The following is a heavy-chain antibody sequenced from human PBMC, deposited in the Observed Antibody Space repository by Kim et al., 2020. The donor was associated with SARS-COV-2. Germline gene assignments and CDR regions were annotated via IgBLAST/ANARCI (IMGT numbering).Heavy chain of an antibody. CDR1: GFTFSNAW. V-gene: IGHV3-15*01. CDR3: VTANWYFDR. CDR2: INSKSDGGTT. Sequence: GGSLRLSCEASGFTFSNAWMSWVRQAPGKGLEWVARINSKSDGGTTDYAAPVNGRFTNSRDHSKNTLYLQMNSRETEDTAVYYCVTANWYFDRWGRRTLGAVSP. J-gene: IGHJ2*01.